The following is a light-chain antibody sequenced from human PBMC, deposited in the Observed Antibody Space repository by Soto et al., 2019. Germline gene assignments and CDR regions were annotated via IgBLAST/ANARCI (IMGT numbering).Light chain of an antibody. V-gene: IGKV1-33*01. J-gene: IGKJ3*01. Sequence: DIQMTQSPSSLSASVGDRVIITCQASQDISNYLNWYQQKPGKAPNLLIYDASYLETGVQSRFSGSGSGTDFTFTISSLQLEYFATYYCQQYDTLRVTFGPGTKVDIK. CDR2: DAS. CDR3: QQYDTLRVT. CDR1: QDISNY.